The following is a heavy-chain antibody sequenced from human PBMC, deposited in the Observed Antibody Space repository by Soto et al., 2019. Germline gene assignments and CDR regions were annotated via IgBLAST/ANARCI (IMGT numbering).Heavy chain of an antibody. V-gene: IGHV3-30-3*01. CDR1: GFTFSSFA. CDR3: SRDHAPRTPGYCISTSCPPFDY. Sequence: GGSLRLSCAASGFTFSSFAMHWVRQAPGKGLEWVAVISYDGSNKYYADSVKGRFTISRDNSKNTLYLQMNSLRAEDTAVYYCSRDHAPRTPGYCISTSCPPFDYWGQGTLVTVSS. J-gene: IGHJ4*02. D-gene: IGHD2-2*01. CDR2: ISYDGSNK.